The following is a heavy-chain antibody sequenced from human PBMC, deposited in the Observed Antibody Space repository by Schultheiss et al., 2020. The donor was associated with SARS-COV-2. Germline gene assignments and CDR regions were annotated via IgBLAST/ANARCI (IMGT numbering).Heavy chain of an antibody. J-gene: IGHJ4*02. CDR3: AKIWEEYQLLYGGYYFDY. V-gene: IGHV4-59*08. CDR2: IYYSGST. CDR1: GGSFSGYY. D-gene: IGHD2-2*02. Sequence: SETLSLTCAVYGGSFSGYYWSWIRQPPGKGLEWIGYIYYSGSTNYNPSLKSRVTISVDTSKNQFSLKLSSVTAADTAVYYCAKIWEEYQLLYGGYYFDYWGQGTLVTVSS.